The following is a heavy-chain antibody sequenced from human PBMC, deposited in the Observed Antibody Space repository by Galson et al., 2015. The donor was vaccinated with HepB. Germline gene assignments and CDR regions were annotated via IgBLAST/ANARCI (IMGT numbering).Heavy chain of an antibody. CDR2: VSGSGTWT. CDR1: GFTFDTFA. Sequence: SLRLSCAASGFTFDTFAMSWVRQPPGKGLEWVSAVSGSGTWTHSADSVTGRFTISRDNSRNTLYLQMNSLRAEDTAVYYCAKLNYYDSSTYYHPYHYYGMDVWGQGTTVTVSS. CDR3: AKLNYYDSSTYYHPYHYYGMDV. V-gene: IGHV3-23*01. J-gene: IGHJ6*02. D-gene: IGHD3-22*01.